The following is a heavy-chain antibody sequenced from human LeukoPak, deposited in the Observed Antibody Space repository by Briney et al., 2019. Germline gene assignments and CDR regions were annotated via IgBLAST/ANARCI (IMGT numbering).Heavy chain of an antibody. D-gene: IGHD3-16*01. CDR3: ARGHYDSAQDYYYMDV. V-gene: IGHV3-48*01. CDR1: GFTLSIYS. CDR2: ISCGSGNI. J-gene: IGHJ6*03. Sequence: QAGGSLRLSCAASGFTLSIYSMKWVRQAPGKGLEWVSDISCGSGNIYYADSVKGRFTISRDNTKNSLYLQMNSLRAEDTATYYCARGHYDSAQDYYYMDVWGKGTTVTVSS.